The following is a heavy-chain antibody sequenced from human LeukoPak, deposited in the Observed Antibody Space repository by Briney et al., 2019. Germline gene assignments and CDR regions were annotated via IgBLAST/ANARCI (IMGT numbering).Heavy chain of an antibody. V-gene: IGHV3-11*03. CDR1: GFTFSDYY. D-gene: IGHD3-10*01. Sequence: GGSLRLSCAASGFTFSDYYMSWIRQAPGKGLEWVSYISSSSSYTNYADSVKGRFTTSRDNAKNSLYLQMNSLRAEDTAVYYCASSAMVRGVIDYWGQGTLVTVSS. CDR2: ISSSSSYT. J-gene: IGHJ4*02. CDR3: ASSAMVRGVIDY.